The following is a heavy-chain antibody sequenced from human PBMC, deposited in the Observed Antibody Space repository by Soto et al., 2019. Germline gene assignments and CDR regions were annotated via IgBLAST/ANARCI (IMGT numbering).Heavy chain of an antibody. D-gene: IGHD3-9*01. CDR1: DDSINSDKYY. Sequence: SETLSLTCSVSDDSINSDKYYWGWIRQPPWKGLEWIGIFYYLGNAYYNPSLQTRVTISLDMSKSQFSLKLISVTAADSALYFCARLEGLATISYYFDFWGPGALVTVSS. V-gene: IGHV4-39*01. CDR2: FYYLGNA. CDR3: ARLEGLATISYYFDF. J-gene: IGHJ4*02.